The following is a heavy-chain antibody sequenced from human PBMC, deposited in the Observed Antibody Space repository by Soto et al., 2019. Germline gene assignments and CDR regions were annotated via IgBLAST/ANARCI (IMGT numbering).Heavy chain of an antibody. J-gene: IGHJ1*01. Sequence: QLQLQQWGAGLLKPSETLSLTCAVYGGPFNNYYWSWIRQSPTKGLEWIGEINHTGSPNYNPSLKERVHHSIDTSKKQISPKVSSVTAGGTAVYYCAGQVGIPNNRVGVVWGQGTLVTVSS. CDR2: INHTGSP. CDR1: GGPFNNYY. D-gene: IGHD2-21*01. CDR3: AGQVGIPNNRVGVV. V-gene: IGHV4-34*01.